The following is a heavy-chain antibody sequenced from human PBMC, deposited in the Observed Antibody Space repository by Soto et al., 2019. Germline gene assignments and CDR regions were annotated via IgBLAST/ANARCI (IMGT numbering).Heavy chain of an antibody. J-gene: IGHJ5*02. Sequence: EVQRVESGGGLVQRGGSLRLSCAASGFTFGIYSMNWVRQAPGKGLEWISYIHGSSSTMYYADSVKGRFIISRDNADNSLYLQMNSLRDADTAVYYCARGDRFRCSGDRCFSDGLFLSWGQGTLVTVSS. CDR1: GFTFGIYS. D-gene: IGHD2-15*01. V-gene: IGHV3-48*02. CDR3: ARGDRFRCSGDRCFSDGLFLS. CDR2: IHGSSSTM.